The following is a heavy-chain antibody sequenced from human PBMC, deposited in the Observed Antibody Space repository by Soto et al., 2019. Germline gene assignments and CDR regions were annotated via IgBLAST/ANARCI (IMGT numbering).Heavy chain of an antibody. CDR1: GFTFDDYA. CDR2: ISWNSGSI. J-gene: IGHJ6*02. D-gene: IGHD1-26*01. V-gene: IGHV3-9*01. Sequence: GGSPRLSCAASGFTFDDYAMHWVRQAPGKGLEWVSGISWNSGSIGYADSVKGRFTISRDNAKNSLYLQMNSLRAEDTALYYCAKDIGVVGATTFYYYYGMDVWGQGTTVTVSS. CDR3: AKDIGVVGATTFYYYYGMDV.